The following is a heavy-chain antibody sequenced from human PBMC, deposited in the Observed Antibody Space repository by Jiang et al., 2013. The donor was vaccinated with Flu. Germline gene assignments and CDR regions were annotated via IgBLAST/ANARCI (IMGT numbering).Heavy chain of an antibody. CDR2: TRNKAGSDTK. Sequence: QLVESGGGLVQPGGSLRLSCAASGFTMSSYYMNWVRQAPGKGLEWVGHTRNKAGSDTKIYAASVKGRFTISRDDSENSLSLQMSSLKTEDSAVYYCAREYFYYMDVWGKGTTVTVSS. CDR1: GFTMSSYY. CDR3: AREYFYYMDV. J-gene: IGHJ6*03. V-gene: IGHV3-72*01.